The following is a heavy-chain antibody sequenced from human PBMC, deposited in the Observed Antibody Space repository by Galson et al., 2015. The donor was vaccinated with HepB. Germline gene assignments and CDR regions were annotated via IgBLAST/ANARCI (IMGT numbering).Heavy chain of an antibody. CDR2: ISSSSSYI. CDR1: GFTFSSYS. Sequence: SLRLSCAASGFTFSSYSMNWVRQAPGKGLEWVSSISSSSSYIYYADSVKGRFTISRDNAKNSLYLQMNSLRAEDTAVYYCARDERFETLENADYAFGIWGQGTMVTVSS. V-gene: IGHV3-21*01. CDR3: ARDERFETLENADYAFGI. D-gene: IGHD3-3*01. J-gene: IGHJ3*02.